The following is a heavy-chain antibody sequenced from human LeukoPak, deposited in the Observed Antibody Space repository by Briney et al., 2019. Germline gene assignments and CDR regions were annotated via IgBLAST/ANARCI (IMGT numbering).Heavy chain of an antibody. D-gene: IGHD5-12*01. CDR3: ARRGYSGYDYDY. Sequence: SETLSLTCTVSGGSVTSSGYYWSWIRQPPGKGLEWIGDIFHSGSPYYNSSLKSRIAISVDRSKNQFSLKLSSVTAADTAVYYCARRGYSGYDYDYWGQGTLVTVSS. CDR2: IFHSGSP. V-gene: IGHV4-30-2*02. J-gene: IGHJ4*02. CDR1: GGSVTSSGYY.